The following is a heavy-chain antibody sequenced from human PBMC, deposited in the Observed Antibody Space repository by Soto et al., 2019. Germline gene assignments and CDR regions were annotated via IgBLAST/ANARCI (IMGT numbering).Heavy chain of an antibody. D-gene: IGHD2-2*01. CDR3: AILGQIGKYQLDWYDP. Sequence: GESLKISCKGSGYSFTSYWIGWVRQMPGKGLEWMGIIYPGDSDTRYSPSFQGQVTISADKSISTAYLQWSSLKASDTAMYYCAILGQIGKYQLDWYDPWGRGTLVTVSS. J-gene: IGHJ5*02. CDR1: GYSFTSYW. CDR2: IYPGDSDT. V-gene: IGHV5-51*01.